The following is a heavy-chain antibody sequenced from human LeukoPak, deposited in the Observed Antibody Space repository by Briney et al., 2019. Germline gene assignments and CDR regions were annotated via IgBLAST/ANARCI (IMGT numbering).Heavy chain of an antibody. CDR1: GYSFSSYW. V-gene: IGHV5-51*01. D-gene: IGHD6-19*01. CDR3: ARQGRSGWYCYD. J-gene: IGHJ4*02. CDR2: IFPCDSDT. Sequence: GESLKISCQGSGYSFSSYWIAWVRQAPGKGTEWMGIIFPCDSDTRYSPSFEGQVTISADKSISTAYLQCSSLQASDTAMYYCARQGRSGWYCYDWGQGTLVTVSS.